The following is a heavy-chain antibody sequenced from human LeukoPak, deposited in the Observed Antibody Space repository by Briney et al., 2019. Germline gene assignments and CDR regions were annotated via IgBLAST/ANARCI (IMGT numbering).Heavy chain of an antibody. CDR2: ISSSGSTI. V-gene: IGHV3-11*01. Sequence: PGGSLRLSCAASGFTFSDYYMSWIRQAPGNGLEWVSYISSSGSTIYYADSVKGRFTISRDNAKNSLYLQMNSLRAEDTAVYYCASNKLRDFWCPNWFDPWGQGTLVTVSS. J-gene: IGHJ5*02. CDR3: ASNKLRDFWCPNWFDP. D-gene: IGHD3-3*01. CDR1: GFTFSDYY.